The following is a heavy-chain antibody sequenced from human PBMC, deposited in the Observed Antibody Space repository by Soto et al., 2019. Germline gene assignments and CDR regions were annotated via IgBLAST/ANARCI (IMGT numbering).Heavy chain of an antibody. V-gene: IGHV3-23*01. CDR2: IRDGGEST. CDR1: GFIFGNYM. Sequence: VQLLESGGGLVQPGESLRLSCAFSGFIFGNYMMTWVRQAPGKGLEWVSTIRDGGESTYYADSVKGRFTISRDNSKXTLXLQMDSLGVEDTAVYYCAPHVHCSGGSCHYDAFDIRGQGTMVTVSS. J-gene: IGHJ3*02. CDR3: APHVHCSGGSCHYDAFDI. D-gene: IGHD2-15*01.